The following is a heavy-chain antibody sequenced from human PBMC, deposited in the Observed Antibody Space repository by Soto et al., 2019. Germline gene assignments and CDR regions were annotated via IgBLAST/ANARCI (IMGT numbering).Heavy chain of an antibody. Sequence: EVQLAESGGGMVQPGGSLRLSCVASGFTFSSYDMHWVRQAPGKGLEYVSSISSNGGTTYYGNSVKGRFTISRDNSKNTLYLQMGSLRAGDMAVYYCVRRVSGNYDYWGQEPWSPSPQ. J-gene: IGHJ4*01. CDR3: VRRVSGNYDY. CDR1: GFTFSSYD. CDR2: ISSNGGTT. V-gene: IGHV3-64*01. D-gene: IGHD1-7*01.